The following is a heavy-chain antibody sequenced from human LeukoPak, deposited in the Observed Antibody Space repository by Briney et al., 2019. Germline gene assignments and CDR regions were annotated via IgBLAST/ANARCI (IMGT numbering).Heavy chain of an antibody. CDR1: GDSISSYY. CDR3: VRGLGSDNWFDP. V-gene: IGHV3-23*01. J-gene: IGHJ5*02. D-gene: IGHD3-16*01. Sequence: ETLSLTCTVSGDSISSYYWSWVRQAPGKGLEWVSAISASGGRTYYADSVKGRFTISRDNSKNTLYLQMNSLRADDTAVYYCVRGLGSDNWFDPWGQGTLVTVSS. CDR2: ISASGGRT.